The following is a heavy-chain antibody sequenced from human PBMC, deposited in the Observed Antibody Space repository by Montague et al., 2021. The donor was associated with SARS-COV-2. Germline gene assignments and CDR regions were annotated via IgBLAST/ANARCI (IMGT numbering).Heavy chain of an antibody. CDR1: GGSISSGGYY. V-gene: IGHV4-31*03. CDR2: IYYSGST. CDR3: ARARITMIVVVNAFDI. J-gene: IGHJ3*02. Sequence: TLSLTCTVSGGSISSGGYYWGWIRQHPGKGLEWIGYIYYSGSTYYNPPLKIRVTISVDTSKNQFSLKLSSVTAAATAGYYCARARITMIVVVNAFDIWGQGTMVTVSS. D-gene: IGHD3-22*01.